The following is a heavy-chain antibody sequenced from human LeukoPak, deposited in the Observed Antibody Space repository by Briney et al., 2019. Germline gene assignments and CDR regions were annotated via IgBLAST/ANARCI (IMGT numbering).Heavy chain of an antibody. CDR3: ARNIPLTYSSSWEGYFDY. D-gene: IGHD6-13*01. Sequence: ASVKVSCKASGYTFTGYNMHWVRQAPGQGLEWMGWIIPHSGGTNYAQKVQGRGTLTRDTSISTRYMGLRRPRAEDTAAYYCARNIPLTYSSSWEGYFDYWGQGTLVTVSS. V-gene: IGHV1-2*02. J-gene: IGHJ4*02. CDR1: GYTFTGYN. CDR2: IIPHSGGT.